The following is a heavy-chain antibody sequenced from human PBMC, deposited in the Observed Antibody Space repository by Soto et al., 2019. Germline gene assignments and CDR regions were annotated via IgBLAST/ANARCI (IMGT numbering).Heavy chain of an antibody. CDR3: ARDVYSSSWADAFDI. CDR1: GYTFTSYG. D-gene: IGHD6-13*01. J-gene: IGHJ3*02. Sequence: GASVKVSCKASGYTFTSYGISWVRQAPGQGLEWMGWISAYNGNTNYAQKLQGRVTMTTDTSTSTAYMELRSLRSDDTAVYYCARDVYSSSWADAFDIWGKGTMVTVSS. V-gene: IGHV1-18*04. CDR2: ISAYNGNT.